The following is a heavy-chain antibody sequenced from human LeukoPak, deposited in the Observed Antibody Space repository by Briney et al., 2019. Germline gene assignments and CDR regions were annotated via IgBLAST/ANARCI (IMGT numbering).Heavy chain of an antibody. V-gene: IGHV3-48*01. CDR1: GFTFSSYS. CDR2: ISSSSSTI. J-gene: IGHJ6*03. CDR3: AREAVPMTITMVRGVQPYYYYMDV. Sequence: GGSLRLSCAASGFTFSSYSMNWVRQAPGKGLEWVSYISSSSSTIYYADSVKGRFTISRDNAKNSLYLQMNSLRAEDTAVYYCAREAVPMTITMVRGVQPYYYYMDVWGKGTTVTVSS. D-gene: IGHD3-10*01.